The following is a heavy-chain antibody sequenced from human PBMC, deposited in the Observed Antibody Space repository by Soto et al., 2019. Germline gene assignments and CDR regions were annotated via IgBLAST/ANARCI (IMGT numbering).Heavy chain of an antibody. V-gene: IGHV4-34*01. D-gene: IGHD3-10*01. CDR3: RGSYDYMDV. CDR1: GGSFSGYY. CDR2: INHSGST. Sequence: PSETLSLTCAVYGGSFSGYYWSWIRQPPGKGLEWIGEINHSGSTNYNPSLKSRVTISVDTSKNQFSLKLSSVTAADTAVYYCRGSYDYMDVWGKGTTVTVSS. J-gene: IGHJ6*03.